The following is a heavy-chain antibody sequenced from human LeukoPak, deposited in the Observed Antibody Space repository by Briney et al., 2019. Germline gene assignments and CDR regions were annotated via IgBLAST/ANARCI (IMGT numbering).Heavy chain of an antibody. J-gene: IGHJ4*02. CDR2: IWYDGSNK. CDR1: GFPFSSYW. V-gene: IGHV3-33*08. D-gene: IGHD5/OR15-5a*01. CDR3: ASLYSVFDY. Sequence: GGSLRLSCVASGFPFSSYWMTWVRQAPGKGLEWVAVIWYDGSNKYYADSVKGRFTISRDNSKNTLYLQMNSLRAEDTAVYYCASLYSVFDYWGQGTLVTVSS.